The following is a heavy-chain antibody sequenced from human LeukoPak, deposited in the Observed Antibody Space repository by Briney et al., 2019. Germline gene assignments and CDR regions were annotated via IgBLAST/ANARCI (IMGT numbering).Heavy chain of an antibody. CDR1: GFTFSSYA. J-gene: IGHJ4*02. V-gene: IGHV3-23*01. D-gene: IGHD5-18*01. CDR2: ITASGGNT. Sequence: PGGSLRLSCAASGFTFSSYAMGWVRQAPGKGLEWVSAITASGGNTYYADSVKGRFTFSRDNSKNTLYLQVNSLRAEDTAVYYCAKGNGYSYGRYYFDYWGQGTLVTVSS. CDR3: AKGNGYSYGRYYFDY.